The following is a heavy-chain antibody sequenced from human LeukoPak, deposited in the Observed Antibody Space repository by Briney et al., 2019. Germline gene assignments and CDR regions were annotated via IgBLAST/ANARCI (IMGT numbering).Heavy chain of an antibody. CDR1: GFTFSSYS. V-gene: IGHV3-21*01. CDR3: ARDKGMTRQLAPFDY. J-gene: IGHJ4*02. D-gene: IGHD6-6*01. Sequence: GGSLRLSCAASGFTFSSYSMNWVRQAPGKGLEWVSSISSSSSYIYYADSVKGRFTISRDNAKNSLYLQMNSLRAEDTAVYYCARDKGMTRQLAPFDYWGQGTPVTVSS. CDR2: ISSSSSYI.